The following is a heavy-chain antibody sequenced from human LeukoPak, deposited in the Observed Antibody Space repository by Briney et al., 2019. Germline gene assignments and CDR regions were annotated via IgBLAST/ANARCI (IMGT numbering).Heavy chain of an antibody. Sequence: GGSLRLSCAASGFTFSSSAMSWVRQAPGKGLEWVSAISNNGGYTYYADSVKGRFTISRDNSKNTLYLQMNSLRAEDTAVYYCAKVPRYCSSASCLKPYYYYGMDVWGQGTTVTVSS. CDR1: GFTFSSSA. V-gene: IGHV3-23*01. CDR2: ISNNGGYT. CDR3: AKVPRYCSSASCLKPYYYYGMDV. D-gene: IGHD2-2*01. J-gene: IGHJ6*02.